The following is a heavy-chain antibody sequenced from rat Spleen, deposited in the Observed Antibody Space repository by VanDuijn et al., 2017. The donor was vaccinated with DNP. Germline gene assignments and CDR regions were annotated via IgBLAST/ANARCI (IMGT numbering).Heavy chain of an antibody. CDR2: MWYDGDT. CDR3: TREAGHYPYYFTY. J-gene: IGHJ2*01. Sequence: QVQLKESGPGLVQPSQTLSLTCTVSGFSVNSYSVSWVRQPSGRGPEWMGRMWYDGDTAYNSALKSRLSISRDTSKNQVFLKMNSLQSEDTAVYFCTREAGHYPYYFTYWGQGVMVTVSS. CDR1: GFSVNSYS. V-gene: IGHV2-63*01. D-gene: IGHD1-4*01.